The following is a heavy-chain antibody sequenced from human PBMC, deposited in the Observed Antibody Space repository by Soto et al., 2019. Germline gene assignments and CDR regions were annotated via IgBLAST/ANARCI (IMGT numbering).Heavy chain of an antibody. CDR3: ARDGVIGSAYNWFDP. CDR1: RGSISSYY. Sequence: PSETLPLTXTVSRGSISSYYRRWIRQPPRKGLEWIGYTYYSGSTNYNPSLKSRVTISVDTSKNQFSLKLSSVTAADTAVYYCARDGVIGSAYNWFDPWGQGTLVTVSS. CDR2: TYYSGST. J-gene: IGHJ5*02. V-gene: IGHV4-59*01. D-gene: IGHD6-6*01.